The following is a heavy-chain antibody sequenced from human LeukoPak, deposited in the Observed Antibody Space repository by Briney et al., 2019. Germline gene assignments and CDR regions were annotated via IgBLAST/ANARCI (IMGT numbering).Heavy chain of an antibody. CDR2: INHSGST. V-gene: IGHV4-34*01. CDR3: ARRAAAAGTEWFDP. Sequence: PSETLSLTCAVYGGSFSGYYWSWIRQPPGKGLEWIGEINHSGSTNYNPSLKSRVTISVDTSKNQFSLKLSSVTAADTAVYYCARRAAAAGTEWFDPWGQGTLVTVSS. D-gene: IGHD6-13*01. CDR1: GGSFSGYY. J-gene: IGHJ5*02.